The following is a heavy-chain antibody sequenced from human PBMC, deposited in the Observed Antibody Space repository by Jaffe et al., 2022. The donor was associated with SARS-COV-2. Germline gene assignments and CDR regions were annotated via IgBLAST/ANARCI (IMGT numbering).Heavy chain of an antibody. Sequence: QVQLQQSGPGLVKPSQTLSLTCAISGDSVSSNSAAWNWIRQSPSRGLEWLGRTYYRSKWYNDYAVSVKSRITINPDTSKNQFSLQLNSVTPEDTAVYYCAREPMDWGQWLALGHWFDPWGQGTLVTVSS. CDR2: TYYRSKWYN. D-gene: IGHD6-19*01. CDR3: AREPMDWGQWLALGHWFDP. V-gene: IGHV6-1*01. J-gene: IGHJ5*02. CDR1: GDSVSSNSAA.